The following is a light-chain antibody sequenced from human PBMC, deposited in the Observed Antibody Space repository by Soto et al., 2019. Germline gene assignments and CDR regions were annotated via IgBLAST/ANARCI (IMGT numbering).Light chain of an antibody. CDR3: QQYGSSPLT. J-gene: IGKJ3*01. V-gene: IGKV3-20*01. Sequence: EIVLTQSPGTLSLSPGERATLSCRASQSVSSSYLALYQQKPGQAPRLLIYGASSRATGIPDRFSGSGSGTDFTLTISRLEPEDFAVYYCQQYGSSPLTFGPGTKVDNK. CDR1: QSVSSSY. CDR2: GAS.